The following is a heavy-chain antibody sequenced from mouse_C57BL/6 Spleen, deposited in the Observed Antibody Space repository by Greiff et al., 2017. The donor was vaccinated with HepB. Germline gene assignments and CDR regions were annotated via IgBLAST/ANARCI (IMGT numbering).Heavy chain of an antibody. CDR1: GFTFSSYT. CDR2: ISGGGGNT. CDR3: ARQDSAFAY. D-gene: IGHD6-1*01. V-gene: IGHV5-9*01. J-gene: IGHJ3*01. Sequence: EVQLVESGGGLVKPGGSLKLSCAASGFTFSSYTMSWVRQTPEKRLEWVATISGGGGNTYYPDSVKGRFTISRDNAKNTLYLQMSSLRSEDTALYYCARQDSAFAYWGQGTLVTVSA.